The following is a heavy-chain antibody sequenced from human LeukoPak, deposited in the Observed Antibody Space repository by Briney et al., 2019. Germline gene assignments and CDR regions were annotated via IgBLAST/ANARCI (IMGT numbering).Heavy chain of an antibody. D-gene: IGHD3-22*01. J-gene: IGHJ4*02. V-gene: IGHV1-46*01. CDR2: INPNGGST. Sequence: ASVKVSCKASGYIFTQYYMHWVRQAPGQGLEWMGIINPNGGSTTYAQNFQGRVTMTSDTSTTTVSMEVGSLRSEDTAVFYCARGTRHTYTSRRRGDSDGYYFDYWGQGTLVTVSS. CDR1: GYIFTQYY. CDR3: ARGTRHTYTSRRRGDSDGYYFDY.